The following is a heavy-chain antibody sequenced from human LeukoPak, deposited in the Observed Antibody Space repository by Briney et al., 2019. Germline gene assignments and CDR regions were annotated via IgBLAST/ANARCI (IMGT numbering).Heavy chain of an antibody. V-gene: IGHV1-69*13. CDR1: GYTLTELS. CDR2: IIPIFGTA. J-gene: IGHJ3*02. CDR3: ARPRDSSGSLDAFDI. Sequence: GASVKVSCKVSGYTLTELSMHWVRQAPGKGLEWMGGIIPIFGTANYAQKFQGRVTITADESTSTAYMELSSLRSEDTAVYYCARPRDSSGSLDAFDIWGQGTMVTVSS. D-gene: IGHD3-22*01.